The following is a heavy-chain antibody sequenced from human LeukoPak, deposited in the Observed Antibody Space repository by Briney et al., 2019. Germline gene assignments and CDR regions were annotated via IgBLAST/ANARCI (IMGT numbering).Heavy chain of an antibody. J-gene: IGHJ4*02. D-gene: IGHD6-13*01. Sequence: PGGSLRLSCAASGFTFSSYGMHWVRQAPGKGLEWVAVIWYDGSNKYYADSVKGRFTISRDNSKNTLCLQMNSLRAEDTAVYYCAKDLIAAAEDRSFRGDYWGQGTLVTVSS. V-gene: IGHV3-33*06. CDR2: IWYDGSNK. CDR3: AKDLIAAAEDRSFRGDY. CDR1: GFTFSSYG.